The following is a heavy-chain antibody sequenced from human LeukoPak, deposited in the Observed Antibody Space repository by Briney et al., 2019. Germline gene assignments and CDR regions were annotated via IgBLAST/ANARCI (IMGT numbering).Heavy chain of an antibody. CDR1: GFTFDDYA. J-gene: IGHJ6*02. CDR2: ISWNSGSI. CDR3: AKDLLGYYYYGMDV. V-gene: IGHV3-9*01. D-gene: IGHD2-8*02. Sequence: DPGGSLRLSCAASGFTFDDYAMHWVRQAPGKGLGWVSGISWNSGSIGYADSVKGRFTISRDNAKNSLYLQMNSLRAEDTALYYCAKDLLGYYYYGMDVWGQGTTVTVSS.